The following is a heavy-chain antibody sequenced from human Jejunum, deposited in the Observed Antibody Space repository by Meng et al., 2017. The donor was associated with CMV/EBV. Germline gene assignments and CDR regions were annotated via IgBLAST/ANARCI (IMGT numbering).Heavy chain of an antibody. CDR3: AKDTAPDSGFNFDH. CDR2: VYSGGDRT. CDR1: GFAFGSYA. Sequence: GFAFGSYAMSWVRQAPGKGLQWVSIVYSGGDRTYYADSVTGRFTISRDNSKNTLYLQMNSLRAEDTAVYYCAKDTAPDSGFNFDHWGQGTLVTVSS. V-gene: IGHV3-23*03. J-gene: IGHJ4*02. D-gene: IGHD1-14*01.